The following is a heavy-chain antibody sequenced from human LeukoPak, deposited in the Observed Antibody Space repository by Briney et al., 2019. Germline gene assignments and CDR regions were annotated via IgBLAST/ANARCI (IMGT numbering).Heavy chain of an antibody. CDR3: ARGGAVNGFDV. CDR2: VYHSGST. CDR1: AGSFSNYY. Sequence: SETLSLTCVVYAGSFSNYYWSWIRQIPGKGLEWIGEVYHSGSTDFNPSLKSRITISIDTSKSHFSLKLSSVTVADTAVYYCARGGAVNGFDVWGQGTRVTVSS. D-gene: IGHD6-19*01. J-gene: IGHJ3*01. V-gene: IGHV4-34*01.